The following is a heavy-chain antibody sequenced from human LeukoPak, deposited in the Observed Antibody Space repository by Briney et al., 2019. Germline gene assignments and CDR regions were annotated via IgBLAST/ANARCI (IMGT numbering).Heavy chain of an antibody. CDR3: ARQRGCGGDCYYLDS. CDR1: GFTLSSYS. CDR2: IDSDTYGNTI. Sequence: PGGSLRLSCAASGFTLSSYSMNWVRQAPGKGLEWISYIDSDTYGNTIYYPHTVKGRFTISRDNAKNSLYLQLNSLRAEDTAFYYCARQRGCGGDCYYLDSWGRGTLVTVSS. V-gene: IGHV3-48*04. D-gene: IGHD2-21*02. J-gene: IGHJ4*02.